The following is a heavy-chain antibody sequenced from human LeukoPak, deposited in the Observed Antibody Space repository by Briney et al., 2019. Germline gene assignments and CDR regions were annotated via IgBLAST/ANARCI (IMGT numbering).Heavy chain of an antibody. J-gene: IGHJ4*02. CDR3: ARLSGSPWY. D-gene: IGHD1-26*01. CDR2: IYYSGSA. CDR1: GASISGSSYS. V-gene: IGHV4-39*07. Sequence: PSETLSLTCTVSGASISGSSYSWVWIRQPPGRGLEWIGSIYYSGSASYNPSLKSRVTISVDTSKNQFSLKLGSVTATDTAVYYCARLSGSPWYWGQGTLVTVSS.